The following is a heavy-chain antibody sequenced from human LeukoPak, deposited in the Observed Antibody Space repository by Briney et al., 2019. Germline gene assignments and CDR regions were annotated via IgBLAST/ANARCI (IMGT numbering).Heavy chain of an antibody. J-gene: IGHJ5*02. V-gene: IGHV3-48*03. CDR2: ISSSGSTI. CDR3: ARTERSSWYKDWFDP. Sequence: PGGSLRLSCAASGFTFSSYEMNWVRQAPGEGLEWVSYISSSGSTIYYADSVKGRFTISRDNAKNSLYLQMNSLRAEDTAVYYCARTERSSWYKDWFDPWGQGTLVTVSS. CDR1: GFTFSSYE. D-gene: IGHD6-13*01.